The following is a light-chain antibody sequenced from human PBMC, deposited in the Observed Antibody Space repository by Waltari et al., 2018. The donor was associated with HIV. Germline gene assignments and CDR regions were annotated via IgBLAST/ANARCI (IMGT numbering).Light chain of an antibody. V-gene: IGLV2-8*01. CDR2: DVS. CDR1: SSDVGGYEL. CDR3: SSYAGSKNRVV. Sequence: QSALTQSPSASGSPGQAVTISCTGTSSDVGGYELVSWYRQYPGKAPKLMIYDVSKRPSGVPDRFSGSKSGNTASLTVSGLQAEDEATYYCSSYAGSKNRVVFGGGTFLTVL. J-gene: IGLJ2*01.